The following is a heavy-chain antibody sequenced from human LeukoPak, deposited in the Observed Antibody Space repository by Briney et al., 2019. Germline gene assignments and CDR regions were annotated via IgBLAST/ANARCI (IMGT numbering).Heavy chain of an antibody. CDR2: IIPILGIA. D-gene: IGHD2-15*01. CDR1: GGTFSSYA. V-gene: IGHV1-69*04. CDR3: ARDGGVVVAATPNDP. J-gene: IGHJ5*02. Sequence: ASVKVSCKASGGTFSSYAISWVRQAPGQGLEWMGRIIPILGIANYAQKFQGRVTITADKSTSTAYMELSSLRSEDTAVYYCARDGGVVVAATPNDPWGQGTLVTVSS.